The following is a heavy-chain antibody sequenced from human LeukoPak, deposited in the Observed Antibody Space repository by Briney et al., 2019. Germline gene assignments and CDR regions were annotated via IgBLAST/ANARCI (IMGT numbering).Heavy chain of an antibody. CDR3: ARDGGLQSHFDY. CDR1: GDSFNEYY. CDR2: IYHNGSS. Sequence: SETLSLTCSVFGDSFNEYYWNWVRQPPGKGLQWIGYIYHNGSSNYNPSLKGRLTISVDTAKNQFSLKLTSVTAADTAVYYCARDGGLQSHFDYWGQGALVTVSS. V-gene: IGHV4-59*01. D-gene: IGHD5-24*01. J-gene: IGHJ4*02.